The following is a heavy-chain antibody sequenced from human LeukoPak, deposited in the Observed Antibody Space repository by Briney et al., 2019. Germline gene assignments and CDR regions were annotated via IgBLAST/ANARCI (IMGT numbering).Heavy chain of an antibody. CDR1: GFTFSSYA. Sequence: PGGSLRLSCAASGFTFSSYAMSWVRQAPGKGLEWVSAISGSGGSTYYADSVKGRFTISRDNSKNTLYLQMNSLRAEDTAVYYCAKADRDIVVVPDYYMDVWGKGTTVTVSS. CDR3: AKADRDIVVVPDYYMDV. J-gene: IGHJ6*03. V-gene: IGHV3-23*01. D-gene: IGHD2-2*01. CDR2: ISGSGGST.